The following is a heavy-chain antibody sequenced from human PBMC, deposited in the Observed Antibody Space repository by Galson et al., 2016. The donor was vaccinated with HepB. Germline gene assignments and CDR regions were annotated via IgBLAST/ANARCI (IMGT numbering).Heavy chain of an antibody. CDR1: GYFFSDFS. J-gene: IGHJ4*02. CDR2: ISSSSGVL. CDR3: ARDLHSGAYTFDY. D-gene: IGHD1-26*01. Sequence: SLRLSCAASGYFFSDFSMNWVRQAPGKGLEWVSYISSSSGVLYYADSVKDRFTFSRDDAENSLYLQMNSLRDEDTAVHYCARDLHSGAYTFDYWGQGTLVTVSS. V-gene: IGHV3-48*02.